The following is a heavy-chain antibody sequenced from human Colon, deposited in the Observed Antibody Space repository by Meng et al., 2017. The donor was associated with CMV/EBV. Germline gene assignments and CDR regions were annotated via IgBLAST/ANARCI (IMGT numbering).Heavy chain of an antibody. CDR1: GFTFSSKE. CDR2: INSDGSTI. V-gene: IGHV3-48*03. CDR3: ASFEHQNMVGGVYWYFDL. Sequence: GGSLRLSCEASGFTFSSKEMNWVRQAPGKGLEWVSYINSDGSTINYADSVKGRFTISRDNSKNTLYLQVNSLRTEDTAIYYCASFEHQNMVGGVYWYFDLWGRGTLVTVSS. D-gene: IGHD2-15*01. J-gene: IGHJ2*01.